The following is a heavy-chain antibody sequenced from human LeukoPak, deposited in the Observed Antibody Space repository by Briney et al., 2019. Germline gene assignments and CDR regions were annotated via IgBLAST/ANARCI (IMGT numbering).Heavy chain of an antibody. J-gene: IGHJ5*02. Sequence: SETLFLTCTVSGGSISSGSYYWSWIRQPAGKGLEWIGRIYTSGSTNYNPSLKSRVTISVDTSKNQFSLKLSSVTAADTAVYYCARDRRYYDSSGYPNYWFDPWGQGTLVTVSP. CDR3: ARDRRYYDSSGYPNYWFDP. V-gene: IGHV4-61*02. CDR1: GGSISSGSYY. CDR2: IYTSGST. D-gene: IGHD3-22*01.